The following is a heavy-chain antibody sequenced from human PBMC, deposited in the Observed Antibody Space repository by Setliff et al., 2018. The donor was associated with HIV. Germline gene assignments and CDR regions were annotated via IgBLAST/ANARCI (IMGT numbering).Heavy chain of an antibody. J-gene: IGHJ5*02. Sequence: GGSLRLSCTASGVTFSLYSMSWVRQAPGKGLEWISYINTDSSVVHYADSVEGRFTISRDNGKDSVYLQMNSLRVEDTAVYYCIGDPGMTDWFDLWGQGSLVTVSS. CDR1: GVTFSLYS. D-gene: IGHD2-21*01. CDR2: INTDSSVV. CDR3: IGDPGMTDWFDL. V-gene: IGHV3-48*01.